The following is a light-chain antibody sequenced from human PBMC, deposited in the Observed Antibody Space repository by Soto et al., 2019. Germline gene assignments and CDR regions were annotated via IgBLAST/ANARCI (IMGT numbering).Light chain of an antibody. V-gene: IGKV3-15*01. J-gene: IGKJ1*01. CDR3: QQYNNWPWT. Sequence: EIVMTQSPSTLSESTGERATPSWRASQSVSSNLAWYQQKPGQAPRLLIYGASTRATGIPARFSGSGYGTEFNLTISSLQSEDFAVYYCQQYNNWPWTFGQGTKVDIK. CDR1: QSVSSN. CDR2: GAS.